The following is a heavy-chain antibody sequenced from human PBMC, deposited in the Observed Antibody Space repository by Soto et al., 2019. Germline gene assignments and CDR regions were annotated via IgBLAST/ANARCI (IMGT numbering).Heavy chain of an antibody. Sequence: EVQLLESGGGLVQPGGSLRLSCAASEVTFSSYPMTWVRQAPGKGLEWVSSISGSGGYTPYADYVKGRFTISRDNSKNMLYLQMNSLRAEDTAVYYCVKDAPRTCVWGQGTTVTVSS. CDR2: ISGSGGYT. V-gene: IGHV3-23*01. J-gene: IGHJ6*02. CDR3: VKDAPRTCV. CDR1: EVTFSSYP.